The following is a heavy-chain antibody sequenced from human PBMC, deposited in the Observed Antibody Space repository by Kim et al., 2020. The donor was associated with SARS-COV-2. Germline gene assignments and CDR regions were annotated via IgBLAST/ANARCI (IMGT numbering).Heavy chain of an antibody. CDR2: SGGNT. V-gene: IGHV3-23*01. Sequence: SGGNTYYTDSVKGRFTISRDNSKNTLYLQMRSLRAEDTAVYYCATDRILGYWGQGTLVTVSS. J-gene: IGHJ4*02. CDR3: ATDRILGY.